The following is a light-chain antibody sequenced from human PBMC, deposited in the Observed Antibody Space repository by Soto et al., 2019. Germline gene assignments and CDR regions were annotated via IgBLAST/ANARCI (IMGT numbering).Light chain of an antibody. J-gene: IGLJ2*01. Sequence: QSVLTQPPSASGTPGQRVTISCSGGSSNIRSNSVDWYQQLPGTAPKLLIYSDNQWPSGVPDRFSGSKSGTSASLAISGLQSEDEADDFCAAWDDSLTGFLIFGGGTKLTVL. CDR3: AAWDDSLTGFLI. V-gene: IGLV1-44*01. CDR1: SSNIRSNS. CDR2: SDN.